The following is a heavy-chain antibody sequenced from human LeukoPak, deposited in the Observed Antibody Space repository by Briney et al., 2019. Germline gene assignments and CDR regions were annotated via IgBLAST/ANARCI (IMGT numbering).Heavy chain of an antibody. D-gene: IGHD2-21*01. CDR1: GFTFSSDS. V-gene: IGHV3-48*01. Sequence: GRSPRLSCAASGFTFSSDSMNWVRQAPGKGLEWVSYISSSSSTIYYADSVKGRFTISRDNAKNSLYLQMNSLRAEDTAVYYCARSLIIVSSRESYYFDYWGQGTLVTVSS. CDR3: ARSLIIVSSRESYYFDY. J-gene: IGHJ4*02. CDR2: ISSSSSTI.